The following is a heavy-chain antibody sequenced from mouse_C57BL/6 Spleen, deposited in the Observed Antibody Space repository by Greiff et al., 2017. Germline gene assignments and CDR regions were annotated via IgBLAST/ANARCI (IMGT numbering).Heavy chain of an antibody. CDR3: ARGIYDGSTGAMDY. CDR1: GFSLTSYG. V-gene: IGHV2-6*01. J-gene: IGHJ4*01. D-gene: IGHD2-3*01. Sequence: QVQLKQSGPGLVAPSQSLSITCTVSGFSLTSYGVDWVRQSPGKGLEWLGVIWGVGGTNYNSALKSRLSISKDNSKSQVFLKMNSLQTDDTAMYYCARGIYDGSTGAMDYWGQGTSVTVSS. CDR2: IWGVGGT.